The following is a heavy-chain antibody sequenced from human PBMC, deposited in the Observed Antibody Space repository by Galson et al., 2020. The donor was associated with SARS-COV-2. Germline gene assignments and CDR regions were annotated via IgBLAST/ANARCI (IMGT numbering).Heavy chain of an antibody. J-gene: IGHJ4*02. CDR1: GGSISGYH. Sequence: ETSETLSLTCTVSGGSISGYHWSWIRQPPGKGLEWIGYIYYSGSTNYNPSLKSRVTISVDTSKNQFSLKLSSVTAADTAVYYCARDLQGEGGRGGLDYWGQGTLVTVSS. CDR2: IYYSGST. CDR3: ARDLQGEGGRGGLDY. D-gene: IGHD3-10*01. V-gene: IGHV4-59*01.